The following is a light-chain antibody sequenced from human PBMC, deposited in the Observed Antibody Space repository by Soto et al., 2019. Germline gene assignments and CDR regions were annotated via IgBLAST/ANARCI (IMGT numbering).Light chain of an antibody. CDR1: QGISSY. J-gene: IGKJ2*01. Sequence: DIQLTQSPSFLSASVGDRVTITCRASQGISSYLAGYQQPPGKAPKLLIYGASTLQRGVSSRFSGSGSGTEFTLTISSLQPEDFATYYCQHLNTYPRTFGQGTTLEVK. V-gene: IGKV1-9*01. CDR2: GAS. CDR3: QHLNTYPRT.